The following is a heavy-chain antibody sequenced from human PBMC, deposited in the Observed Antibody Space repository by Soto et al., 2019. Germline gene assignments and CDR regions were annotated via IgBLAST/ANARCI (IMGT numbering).Heavy chain of an antibody. CDR1: GYTFTSYY. CDR2: INPSGGST. D-gene: IGHD1-1*01. V-gene: IGHV1-46*01. J-gene: IGHJ3*02. Sequence: ASVKVSCKASGYTFTSYYMHWVRQAPGQGLEWMGIINPSGGSTSYAQKFQGRVTMTRDKSTSTVYMELSSLRSEDTAVYYCARTSTTGNDAFDIWGQGTMVTVSS. CDR3: ARTSTTGNDAFDI.